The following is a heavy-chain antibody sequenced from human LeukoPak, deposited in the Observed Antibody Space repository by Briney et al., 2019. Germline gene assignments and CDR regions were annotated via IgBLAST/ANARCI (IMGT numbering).Heavy chain of an antibody. D-gene: IGHD6-13*01. CDR3: ARDRSAAAGTPPFDY. CDR2: IWYDGSNK. V-gene: IGHV3-33*08. CDR1: GFTFSSYS. Sequence: GGSLRLSCAASGFTFSSYSMNWVRQAPGKGLEWVAVIWYDGSNKYYADSVKGRFTISRDNSKNTLYLQMNSLRAEDTAVYYCARDRSAAAGTPPFDYWGQGTLVTVSS. J-gene: IGHJ4*02.